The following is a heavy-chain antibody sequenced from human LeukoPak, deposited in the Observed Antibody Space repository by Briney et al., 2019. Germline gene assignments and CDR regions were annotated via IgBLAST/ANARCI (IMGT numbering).Heavy chain of an antibody. V-gene: IGHV4-34*01. CDR2: INHSGST. D-gene: IGHD5-18*01. J-gene: IGHJ6*02. Sequence: SETLSLTCAVYGGSFSGYYWSWIRQPPGKGLEWIGEINHSGSTNYNPSLKSRVTISVDTSKNQFSLKLSSVTAADTAVYYCARSGNSYGTINYYYGMDVWGQGTTVTVSS. CDR3: ARSGNSYGTINYYYGMDV. CDR1: GGSFSGYY.